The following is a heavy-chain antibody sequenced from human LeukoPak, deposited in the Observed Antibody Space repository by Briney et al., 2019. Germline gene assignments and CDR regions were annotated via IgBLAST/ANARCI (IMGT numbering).Heavy chain of an antibody. CDR3: ARDTPPSHSSGSYMDV. Sequence: SETLSLTCTVSGGSISSSSYYWGWIRQPPGKGLEWLGSIYYSGSTYYNPSLKSRVTISVDTSKNQFSLKLRSVTAADTAVYYCARDTPPSHSSGSYMDVWGKGTTVTVSS. CDR1: GGSISSSSYY. D-gene: IGHD6-19*01. J-gene: IGHJ6*03. CDR2: IYYSGST. V-gene: IGHV4-39*07.